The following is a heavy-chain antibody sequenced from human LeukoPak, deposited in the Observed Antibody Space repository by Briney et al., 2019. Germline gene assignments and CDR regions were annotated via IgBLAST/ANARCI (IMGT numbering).Heavy chain of an antibody. CDR3: ARHLENGSGSYYNWYYYGMDV. Sequence: GESLEISCKGSGYSFTSYWISWVRQMPGKGLEWMGRIDPSDSYTNYSPSFQGHVTISADKSISTAYLQWSSLKASDTAMYYCARHLENGSGSYYNWYYYGMDVWGKGTTVTVSS. D-gene: IGHD3-10*01. CDR2: IDPSDSYT. J-gene: IGHJ6*04. V-gene: IGHV5-10-1*01. CDR1: GYSFTSYW.